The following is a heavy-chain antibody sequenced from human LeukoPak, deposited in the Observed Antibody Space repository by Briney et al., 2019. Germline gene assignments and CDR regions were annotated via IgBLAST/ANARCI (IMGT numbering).Heavy chain of an antibody. J-gene: IGHJ6*03. D-gene: IGHD1-26*01. Sequence: GGSLRFSCAASGLSFSTYNMNWVRQAPGKGLEWVSSITSSSSYIYYADSVKGRFTISRDNAKSSLYLQMNSLRDEDTAVYYCARDPYSGNYGDYYYYYMDVWGKGTTVTISS. CDR1: GLSFSTYN. V-gene: IGHV3-21*01. CDR2: ITSSSSYI. CDR3: ARDPYSGNYGDYYYYYMDV.